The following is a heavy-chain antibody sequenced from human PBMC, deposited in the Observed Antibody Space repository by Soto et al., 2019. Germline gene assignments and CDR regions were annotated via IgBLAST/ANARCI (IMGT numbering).Heavy chain of an antibody. Sequence: QVQLLQSGAEVKKPGASVKVSCKVSGHTLTELSMHWVRQAPGRGLEWMGGFDPEDGETIFAQKFQGRVTMTEDTSTDSTYMEVTSLRSEATAVYDCAAGGTRWLHSPFDYWGQGTLVTISS. CDR3: AAGGTRWLHSPFDY. CDR1: GHTLTELS. V-gene: IGHV1-24*01. J-gene: IGHJ4*02. CDR2: FDPEDGET. D-gene: IGHD1-1*01.